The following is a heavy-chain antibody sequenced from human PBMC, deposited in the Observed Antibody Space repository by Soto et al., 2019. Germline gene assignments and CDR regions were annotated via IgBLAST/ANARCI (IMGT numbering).Heavy chain of an antibody. CDR2: IISILDIP. CDR1: GGTVSAYT. Sequence: QVQLVQSGAEVKKPGSSVKVSCEASGGTVSAYTINWVRQAPGQGLEWMGRIISILDIPNYAQKFQSRLTIIADTSTSTTYIELRNLRSEDTATYYCARENGTSSLDYWGQGTLVTVSS. CDR3: ARENGTSSLDY. D-gene: IGHD6-6*01. J-gene: IGHJ4*02. V-gene: IGHV1-69*02.